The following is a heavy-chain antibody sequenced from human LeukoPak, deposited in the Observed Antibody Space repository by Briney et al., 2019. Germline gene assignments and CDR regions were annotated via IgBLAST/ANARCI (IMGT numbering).Heavy chain of an antibody. J-gene: IGHJ4*02. D-gene: IGHD3-3*01. CDR1: GFTFDDYA. V-gene: IGHV3-43D*04. Sequence: GGSLRLSWAASGFTFDDYAMHWVRQAPGKGLEWVSLISWDGGSTYYADSVKGRFTISRDNSKNSLYLQMNSLRAEDTDFYYCANGPKGYYFWSGYAALDYWGQGTLVSVSS. CDR2: ISWDGGST. CDR3: ANGPKGYYFWSGYAALDY.